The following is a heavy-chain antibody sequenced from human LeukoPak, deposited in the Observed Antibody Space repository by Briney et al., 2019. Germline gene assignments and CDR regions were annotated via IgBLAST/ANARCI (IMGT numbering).Heavy chain of an antibody. J-gene: IGHJ6*04. D-gene: IGHD6-13*01. V-gene: IGHV1-69*01. CDR2: IIPIFGTA. CDR3: ARGGDSSSWYLGLLGYYYGMDV. Sequence: ASVPVSFKASGGTFSSYAISWVRQAPGQGLEWMGGIIPIFGTANYAQKFQGRVTITADETTSTAYMELSSLRSEDTAVYYCARGGDSSSWYLGLLGYYYGMDVWGKGTTVTVSS. CDR1: GGTFSSYA.